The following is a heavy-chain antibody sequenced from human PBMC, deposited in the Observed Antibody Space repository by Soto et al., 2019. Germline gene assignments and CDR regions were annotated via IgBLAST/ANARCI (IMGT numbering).Heavy chain of an antibody. V-gene: IGHV3-7*01. Sequence: GGSLRLSCAASGFTFSSYWMSWVRQAPGKGLEWVANIKQDGSEKYYVDSVKGRFTISRDNAKNSLYLQMNSLRAEDTAVYYCAREPDSSSSHFDYWGQGNLVTVS. D-gene: IGHD6-6*01. CDR2: IKQDGSEK. CDR1: GFTFSSYW. CDR3: AREPDSSSSHFDY. J-gene: IGHJ4*02.